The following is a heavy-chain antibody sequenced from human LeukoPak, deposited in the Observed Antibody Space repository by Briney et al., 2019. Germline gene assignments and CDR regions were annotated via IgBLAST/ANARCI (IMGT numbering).Heavy chain of an antibody. J-gene: IGHJ4*02. V-gene: IGHV3-33*01. CDR1: GFSFSSHG. CDR2: IWADGSKT. CDR3: ATDKGGSPFDY. Sequence: GRSLRLSCAASGFSFSSHGMHWVRQAAGKGLEWVAVIWADGSKTIYADAVKGRFTISKDNSENTLYLQMNSLRVEDTAVYYCATDKGGSPFDYWGQGTLVTVSS. D-gene: IGHD1-26*01.